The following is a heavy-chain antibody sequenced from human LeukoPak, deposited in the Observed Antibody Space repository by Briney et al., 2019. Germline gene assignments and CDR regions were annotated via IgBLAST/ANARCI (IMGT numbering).Heavy chain of an antibody. J-gene: IGHJ4*02. CDR3: AVAVFYGSGSYYIDY. CDR1: GFTFDDYA. CDR2: ISWNGGGI. D-gene: IGHD3-10*01. V-gene: IGHV3-9*01. Sequence: GGSLRLSCAASGFTFDDYAMHWVRQAPGKGLEWVSGISWNGGGIGYADSVKGRFTISRDNTKSSLFLQMNSLRTEDTALYYCAVAVFYGSGSYYIDYWGQGTLVTVSS.